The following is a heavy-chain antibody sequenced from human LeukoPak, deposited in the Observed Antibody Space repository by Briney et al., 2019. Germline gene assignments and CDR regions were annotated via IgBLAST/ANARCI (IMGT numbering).Heavy chain of an antibody. V-gene: IGHV1-18*04. CDR3: ARRGLTNEDTYCNSTGCYIASGDWFDP. D-gene: IGHD2-2*02. CDR1: GYTFTGYY. CDR2: INPYNGNT. J-gene: IGHJ5*02. Sequence: ASVKGSCKASGYTFTGYYMHWVRQAPGQGLAWMGWINPYNGNTKYAQNLQGRVTMTTDTSTSTAYMELRSLRSDDTAVYYCARRGLTNEDTYCNSTGCYIASGDWFDPWGQGTLVTVSS.